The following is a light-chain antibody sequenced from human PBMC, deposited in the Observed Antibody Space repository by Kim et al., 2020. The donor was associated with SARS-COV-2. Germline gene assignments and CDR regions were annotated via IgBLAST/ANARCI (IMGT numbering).Light chain of an antibody. V-gene: IGKV3-15*01. CDR1: QSANSN. Sequence: VSPGERATLSCRASQSANSNLAWYQQKPGQAPRLLIYGASTRATDIPARFSGSGSGTDFTLTISCLHSEDFAGYYCQQYDKWPLTFGGGTKVDIK. CDR2: GAS. J-gene: IGKJ4*01. CDR3: QQYDKWPLT.